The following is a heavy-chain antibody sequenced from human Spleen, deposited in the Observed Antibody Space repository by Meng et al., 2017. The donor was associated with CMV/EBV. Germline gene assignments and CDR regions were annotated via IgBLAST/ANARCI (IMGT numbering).Heavy chain of an antibody. V-gene: IGHV1-69*05. CDR3: ARAHQYCSSTSCYPGY. D-gene: IGHD2-2*01. J-gene: IGHJ4*02. CDR1: GGTFSNYA. Sequence: SVKVSCKASGGTFSNYAISWVRQAPGQGLEWMGGFIPLFGTANYAQKFQGRDTMTRDTSTSTVYLELSRLRSDDTAVYYCARAHQYCSSTSCYPGYWGQGTLVTVSS. CDR2: FIPLFGTA.